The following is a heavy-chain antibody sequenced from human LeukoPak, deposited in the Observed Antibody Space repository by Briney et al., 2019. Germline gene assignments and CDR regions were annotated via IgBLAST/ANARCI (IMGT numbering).Heavy chain of an antibody. J-gene: IGHJ5*02. CDR2: VYRSGST. V-gene: IGHV4-39*01. CDR1: GDSISTSNYY. Sequence: PSETLSLTCTVSGDSISTSNYYWGWIRQSPGKELEWIASVYRSGSTYYNPSLKSRVTLSVDTSQNHFSLNLTSVTAADTAVYFCARHSGGNSGNYYIGTNWFDPWGQEPWSPSPQ. CDR3: ARHSGGNSGNYYIGTNWFDP. D-gene: IGHD3-10*01.